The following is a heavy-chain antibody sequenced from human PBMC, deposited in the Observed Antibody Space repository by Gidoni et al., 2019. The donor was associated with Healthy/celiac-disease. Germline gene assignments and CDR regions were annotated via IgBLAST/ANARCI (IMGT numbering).Heavy chain of an antibody. CDR3: ARIRGCTNGVCYGESWFDP. CDR2: IFSNDEK. V-gene: IGHV2-26*01. Sequence: QVTLKESGPVLVKPTETLTLTCTVSGFSLSNARLGVSWIRQPPGKALEWLAHIFSNDEKSYSTSLKSRLTISKDTSKSQVVLTMTNMDPVDTATYYCARIRGCTNGVCYGESWFDPWGQGTLVTVSS. CDR1: GFSLSNARLG. D-gene: IGHD2-8*01. J-gene: IGHJ5*02.